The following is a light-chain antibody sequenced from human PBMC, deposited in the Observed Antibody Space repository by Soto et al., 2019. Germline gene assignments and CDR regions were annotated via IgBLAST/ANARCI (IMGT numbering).Light chain of an antibody. Sequence: QAVVTQEPSFSVSPGGTVTLTCGLSSGSVSTSYYPSWYQQTPGQAPRTLIYSTNPRSAGVPDLFSASILGYEAALTIAGAYADDASDYYCVLYMGSGISVFGGGTQLTVL. CDR1: SGSVSTSYY. CDR3: VLYMGSGISV. V-gene: IGLV8-61*01. CDR2: STN. J-gene: IGLJ7*01.